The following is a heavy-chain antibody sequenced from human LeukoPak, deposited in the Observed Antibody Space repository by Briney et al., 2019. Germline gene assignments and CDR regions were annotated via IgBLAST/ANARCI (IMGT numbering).Heavy chain of an antibody. V-gene: IGHV1-18*04. CDR2: ISAYNGNT. CDR3: ARVRGGQWRWYYYYYYMDV. CDR1: GYTFTSYY. J-gene: IGHJ6*03. D-gene: IGHD6-19*01. Sequence: ASVKVSCKASGYTFTSYYMHWVRQAPGQGLEWMGWISAYNGNTNYAQKLQGRVTMTTDTSTSTAYMELSSLRSEDTAVYYCARVRGGQWRWYYYYYYMDVWGKGTTVAVSS.